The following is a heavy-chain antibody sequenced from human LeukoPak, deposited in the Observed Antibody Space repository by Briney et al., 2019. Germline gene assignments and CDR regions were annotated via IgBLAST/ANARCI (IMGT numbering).Heavy chain of an antibody. CDR3: ARDRGYCSSTSCYVRSGIDY. V-gene: IGHV3-21*01. D-gene: IGHD2-2*03. CDR1: GFTFSSYS. J-gene: IGHJ4*02. CDR2: ISSSSSYI. Sequence: PGGSLILSCAASGFTFSSYSMNWVRQAPGKGLEWVSSISSSSSYIYYADSVKGRFTISRDNAKNSLYLQMNSLRAEDTAAYYCARDRGYCSSTSCYVRSGIDYWGQGTLVTVSS.